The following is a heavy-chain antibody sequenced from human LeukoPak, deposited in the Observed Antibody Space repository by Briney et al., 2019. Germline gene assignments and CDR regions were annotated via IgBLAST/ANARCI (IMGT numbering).Heavy chain of an antibody. Sequence: GGALRLSCAASGFIFNTYAMSWVRQAPGKGPEWLSAISPSGDNMYYADSVKGRFTISRDNSKNTLYLQMNSLRVEDTAIYYCAKDLRHRSTCNCYGWFDPWGQGTLVTVSS. CDR3: AKDLRHRSTCNCYGWFDP. CDR1: GFIFNTYA. J-gene: IGHJ5*02. V-gene: IGHV3-23*01. D-gene: IGHD2/OR15-2a*01. CDR2: ISPSGDNM.